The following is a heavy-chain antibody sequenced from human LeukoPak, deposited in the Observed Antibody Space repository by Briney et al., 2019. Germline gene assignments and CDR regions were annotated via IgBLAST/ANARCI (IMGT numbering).Heavy chain of an antibody. D-gene: IGHD6-6*01. CDR3: ARHEVEYSSSPYYFDY. Sequence: PSETLSLTCTVSGGSISSSSYYWGWIRQPPGKGLEWIGSIYYSGSTYYNPSLKSRVTISADTSKNQFSLKLSSVTAADTAVYYCARHEVEYSSSPYYFDYWGQGTLVTVSS. V-gene: IGHV4-39*01. CDR2: IYYSGST. J-gene: IGHJ4*02. CDR1: GGSISSSSYY.